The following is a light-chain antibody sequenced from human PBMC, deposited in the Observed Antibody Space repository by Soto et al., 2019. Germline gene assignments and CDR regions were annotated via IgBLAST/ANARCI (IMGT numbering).Light chain of an antibody. CDR1: QSVSSN. J-gene: IGKJ2*01. CDR3: QQYNNWPLYT. Sequence: EIVMTQSPATLSVSPGERATLSCRASQSVSSNLAWYQQKPGQAPRLLIYGASTTATGIPARFSGSGSGTDFTLTLSSLQSEDFAAYYCQQYNNWPLYTFGQGTKLEIK. V-gene: IGKV3-15*01. CDR2: GAS.